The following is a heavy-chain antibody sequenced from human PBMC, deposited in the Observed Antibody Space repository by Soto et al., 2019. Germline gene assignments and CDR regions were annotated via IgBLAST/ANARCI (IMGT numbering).Heavy chain of an antibody. Sequence: SETLSLTCTVSGGSISSYYWSWIRQPPGKGLEWIGYIYYSGSTNYNPSLKSRVTISVDTSKNQFSLKLSSVTAADTAVYYCARLTPNCGELNWFDPCGQGTLVTVS. J-gene: IGHJ5*02. CDR2: IYYSGST. CDR1: GGSISSYY. D-gene: IGHD4-17*01. CDR3: ARLTPNCGELNWFDP. V-gene: IGHV4-59*01.